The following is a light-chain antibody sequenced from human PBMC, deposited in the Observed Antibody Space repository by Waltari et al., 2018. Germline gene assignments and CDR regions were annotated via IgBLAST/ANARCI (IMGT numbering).Light chain of an antibody. CDR1: RSDFGNYNL. Sequence: QSALTQPASVSGSPGQSITISCTGTRSDFGNYNLVSWYQQHPGKAPKLMIYEVSNRPSGVSNRFSGSKSGNTASLTISGLQAEDEVDYHCCSYASGTTPYVFGTGTKVTVL. CDR2: EVS. V-gene: IGLV2-23*02. CDR3: CSYASGTTPYV. J-gene: IGLJ1*01.